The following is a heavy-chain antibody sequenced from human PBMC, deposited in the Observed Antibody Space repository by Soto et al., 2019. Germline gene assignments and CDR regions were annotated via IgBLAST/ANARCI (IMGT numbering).Heavy chain of an antibody. CDR3: AREKVVAASQANYYYYGMDV. J-gene: IGHJ6*02. D-gene: IGHD2-15*01. Sequence: ESLKMSFKGSGYSFTSYWISWVRQMPGKGLEWMGRIDPSDSYTNYSPSFQGHVTISADKSISTAYLQWSSLKASDTAMYYCAREKVVAASQANYYYYGMDVWGQGTTVTVSS. V-gene: IGHV5-10-1*01. CDR1: GYSFTSYW. CDR2: IDPSDSYT.